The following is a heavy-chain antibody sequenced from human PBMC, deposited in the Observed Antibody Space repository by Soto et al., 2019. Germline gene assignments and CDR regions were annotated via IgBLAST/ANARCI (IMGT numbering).Heavy chain of an antibody. D-gene: IGHD3-3*01. CDR1: GGSISSGGYS. V-gene: IGHV4-30-2*06. J-gene: IGHJ4*02. CDR3: ARVRNYDFWSGLDY. CDR2: IYHSGST. Sequence: PSETLSLTCAFSGGSISSGGYSWSWIRQSPGKGLEWIGYIYHSGSTYYNPSLKSRVTISVDRSKNQFSLKLSSVTAADTAVYYCARVRNYDFWSGLDYWGQGTLVTVSS.